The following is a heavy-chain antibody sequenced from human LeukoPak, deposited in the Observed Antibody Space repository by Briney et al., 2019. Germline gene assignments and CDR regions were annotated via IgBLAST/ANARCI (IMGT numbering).Heavy chain of an antibody. CDR3: TRDRGILWFGELFTPYYYYYMDV. CDR2: IRSKAYGSTT. Sequence: GGSLRLSCTASGFTFGDYAMSWFRQAPGKGLEWVGFIRSKAYGSTTEYAASVKGRFTISRDDSKSIAYLQMNSLKTEDTAVYYCTRDRGILWFGELFTPYYYYYMDVWGKGTTVTVSS. CDR1: GFTFGDYA. D-gene: IGHD3-10*01. V-gene: IGHV3-49*03. J-gene: IGHJ6*03.